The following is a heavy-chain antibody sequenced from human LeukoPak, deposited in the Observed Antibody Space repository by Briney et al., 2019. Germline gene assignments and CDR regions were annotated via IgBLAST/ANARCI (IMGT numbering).Heavy chain of an antibody. Sequence: PSETLSLTCTVSGGSISSSFYYWGWIRQPPGKGLEWIGNIYYSGNTYYNPSLKSRVTISVDTSKNQFSLKLSSVTAADTAVYYCAREDYGDYKDWGQGTLVTVSS. CDR1: GGSISSSFYY. CDR3: AREDYGDYKD. D-gene: IGHD4-17*01. J-gene: IGHJ4*02. V-gene: IGHV4-39*07. CDR2: IYYSGNT.